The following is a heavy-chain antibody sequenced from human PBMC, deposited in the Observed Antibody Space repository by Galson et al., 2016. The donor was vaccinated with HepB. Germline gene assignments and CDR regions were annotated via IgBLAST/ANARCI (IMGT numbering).Heavy chain of an antibody. D-gene: IGHD3-3*01. CDR3: VTLDYTLSLQACPV. Sequence: SLRLSCAASGFTFRIHTMHWVRQAPGQRLEHVSAISHSGNTYYADSVKGRFTVSRDDSQNVLYLQMRGLRADDTAVYFCVTLDYTLSLQACPVWGQGTKVSVS. J-gene: IGHJ3*01. CDR1: GFTFRIHT. CDR2: ISHSGNT. V-gene: IGHV3-64D*09.